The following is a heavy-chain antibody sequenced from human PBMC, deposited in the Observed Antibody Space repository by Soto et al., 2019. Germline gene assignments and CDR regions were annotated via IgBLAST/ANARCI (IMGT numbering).Heavy chain of an antibody. Sequence: EVQLLESGGGLVQPGGSLRLSCAASGFTFSSYAMSWVRQAPGKGLEWVSAISGSGGSTYYADSVKGRFTISRDNSKNTLYLQMNSLRAEDTAVYYCAKWSAPSGYYYYYYGMDVWGQGTTVTVSS. CDR2: ISGSGGST. CDR1: GFTFSSYA. V-gene: IGHV3-23*01. CDR3: AKWSAPSGYYYYYYGMDV. J-gene: IGHJ6*02. D-gene: IGHD3-3*01.